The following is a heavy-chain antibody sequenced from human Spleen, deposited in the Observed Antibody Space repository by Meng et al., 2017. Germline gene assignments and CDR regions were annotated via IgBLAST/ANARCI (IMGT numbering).Heavy chain of an antibody. CDR1: GYSFTSYW. D-gene: IGHD1-1*01. CDR3: ARSPTKFWYFDL. Sequence: KVSCKASGYSFTSYWIAWVRQMPGKGLEWMGVIYPGDSDTRYSPSFQGQVTISVDKSMNTAYLQWGSLKASDSAMYYCARSPTKFWYFDLWGRGTLVTVSS. J-gene: IGHJ2*01. V-gene: IGHV5-51*01. CDR2: IYPGDSDT.